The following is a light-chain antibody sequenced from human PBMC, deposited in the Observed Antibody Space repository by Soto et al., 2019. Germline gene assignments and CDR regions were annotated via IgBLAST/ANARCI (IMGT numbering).Light chain of an antibody. V-gene: IGKV1-39*01. CDR3: HQSFTVPIT. CDR2: GAS. Sequence: DIQMTQSPSSLSAYVGDRVTITCRASQNINRYVSWFQQKPGKAPNLLIFGASNLQTGVPSRFSGSGSGTEFTLTITNLQPEDFVTYYCHQSFTVPITFGQGTRLEIK. J-gene: IGKJ5*01. CDR1: QNINRY.